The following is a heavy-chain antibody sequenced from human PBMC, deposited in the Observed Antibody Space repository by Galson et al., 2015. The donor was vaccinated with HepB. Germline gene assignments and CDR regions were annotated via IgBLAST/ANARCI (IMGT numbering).Heavy chain of an antibody. D-gene: IGHD5-18*01. CDR1: GFTFSSYA. CDR2: ISGSGGST. Sequence: SLRLSCAASGFTFSSYAMSWVRQAPGKGLEWVSAISGSGGSTYYADSVKGRFTISRDNSKNTLYLQMNSLRAEDTAVYYCAKPEGETDTAYDYWGQGTLVTVSS. V-gene: IGHV3-23*01. J-gene: IGHJ4*02. CDR3: AKPEGETDTAYDY.